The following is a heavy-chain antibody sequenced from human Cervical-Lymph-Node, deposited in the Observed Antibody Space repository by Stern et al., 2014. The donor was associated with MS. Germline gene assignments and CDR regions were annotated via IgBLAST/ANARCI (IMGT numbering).Heavy chain of an antibody. D-gene: IGHD3-16*01. CDR2: ISAYNGNT. Sequence: VQLVESGAEVKKPGASVKVSCKTSGYTFTSYGISWGRQAPGQGLEWKGWISAYNGNTYYSQTLQDRVTMTTDTSTNTAYMELRSLRSDDTAAYFCARGGTTSAANYYYYGLDVWGQGTTVTVSS. CDR3: ARGGTTSAANYYYYGLDV. CDR1: GYTFTSYG. V-gene: IGHV1-18*01. J-gene: IGHJ6*02.